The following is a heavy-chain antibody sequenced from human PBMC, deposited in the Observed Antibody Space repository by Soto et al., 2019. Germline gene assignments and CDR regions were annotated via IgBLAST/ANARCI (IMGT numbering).Heavy chain of an antibody. CDR3: TGGPPNWGFDS. D-gene: IGHD7-27*01. J-gene: IGHJ5*01. V-gene: IGHV1-8*02. Sequence: ASVKVSCKASGYTFTGYYMHWVRQAPGQGLEWMGWMSPKTANTGYAQKFQDRVTMTRSTSISTAYMELSSLTSEDTAAYYCTGGPPNWGFDSWGQGTPVTVSS. CDR2: MSPKTANT. CDR1: GYTFTGYY.